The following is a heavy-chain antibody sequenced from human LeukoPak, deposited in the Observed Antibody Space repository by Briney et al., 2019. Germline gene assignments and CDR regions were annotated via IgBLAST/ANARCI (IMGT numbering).Heavy chain of an antibody. D-gene: IGHD2-15*01. Sequence: GGSLRLSCAASGFTFNTYWMGWVRQAPGKGLEWVANIKQDGSEKYYVDSVKGRFTISRDNADNSLFLQMNCLRAEDTALYYCARHQARYCSGGSCSVDYWGQGTLVTVSS. V-gene: IGHV3-7*01. CDR3: ARHQARYCSGGSCSVDY. CDR2: IKQDGSEK. J-gene: IGHJ4*02. CDR1: GFTFNTYW.